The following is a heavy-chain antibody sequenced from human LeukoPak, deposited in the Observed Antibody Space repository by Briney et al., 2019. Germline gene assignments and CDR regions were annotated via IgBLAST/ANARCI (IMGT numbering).Heavy chain of an antibody. CDR3: AKTTATYSGVDY. CDR2: VSSSGTTT. CDR1: GFTFSTYA. Sequence: QAGGSLRLSCAASGFTFSTYAMTWVRQAPGKGLEWVSTVSSSGTTTYYADSVKGRFTVSRDNSKNTLYLQMNNLRAEDTALYYCAKTTATYSGVDYWGQGTLVTVSS. J-gene: IGHJ4*02. D-gene: IGHD4/OR15-4a*01. V-gene: IGHV3-23*01.